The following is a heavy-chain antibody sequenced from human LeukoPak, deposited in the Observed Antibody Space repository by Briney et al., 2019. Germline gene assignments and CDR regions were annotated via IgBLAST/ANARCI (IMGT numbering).Heavy chain of an antibody. Sequence: SVKVSCKASGGSFSNYAHSWVRQAPGQGLEWMGGFIPTFRTANYAQKFQGRVTITTDESTSTAYMELRGLRSEDTAVYYCARADYDYVSANGGPYDYWGQGTLVTVSS. CDR1: GGSFSNYA. D-gene: IGHD3-16*01. CDR3: ARADYDYVSANGGPYDY. CDR2: FIPTFRTA. J-gene: IGHJ4*02. V-gene: IGHV1-69*05.